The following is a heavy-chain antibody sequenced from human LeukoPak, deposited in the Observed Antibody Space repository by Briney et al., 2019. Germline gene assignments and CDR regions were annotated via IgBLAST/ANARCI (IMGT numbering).Heavy chain of an antibody. D-gene: IGHD5-18*01. Sequence: GGSLRLSCEASGYTFDDYAMHWVRQAPGKGLEWVSAISWNSGSIGYADSVKGRFTISRGHGKNSLYLQMNSLRTEDTALYYCAKGHTYGLGESYLDFWGQGTLVSVSS. CDR2: ISWNSGSI. V-gene: IGHV3-9*01. CDR1: GYTFDDYA. J-gene: IGHJ4*02. CDR3: AKGHTYGLGESYLDF.